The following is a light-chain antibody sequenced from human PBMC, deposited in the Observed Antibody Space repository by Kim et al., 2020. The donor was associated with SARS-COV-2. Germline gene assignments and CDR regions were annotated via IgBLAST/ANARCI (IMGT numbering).Light chain of an antibody. CDR3: LQHSTYPIT. CDR2: GAS. J-gene: IGKJ5*01. CDR1: QDIRNE. Sequence: ASVGDRVTMTCRESQDIRNELGWYQQSTGRAPRHLIYGASSLQSGVPSRFSGSGTGTEFTLTISSVQPGDFATYFCLQHSTYPITFGQGTRLEIK. V-gene: IGKV1-17*01.